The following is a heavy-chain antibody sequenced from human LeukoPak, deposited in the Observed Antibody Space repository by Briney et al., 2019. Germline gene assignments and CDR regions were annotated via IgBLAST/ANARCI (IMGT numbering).Heavy chain of an antibody. CDR2: IYYSGST. D-gene: IGHD5-18*01. CDR3: ARGEGIQLWSLDY. CDR1: GGSISSSSYY. Sequence: SETLSLTCTVSGGSISSSSYYWGWIRQPPGKGLEWIGSIYYSGSTYYNPPLKSRVTISVDTSKNQFSLKLSSVTAADTAVYYCARGEGIQLWSLDYWGQGTLVTVSS. V-gene: IGHV4-39*07. J-gene: IGHJ4*02.